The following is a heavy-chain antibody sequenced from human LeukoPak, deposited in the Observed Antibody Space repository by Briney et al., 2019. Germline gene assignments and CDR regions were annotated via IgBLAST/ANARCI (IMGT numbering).Heavy chain of an antibody. J-gene: IGHJ4*02. CDR3: AKDAAVQFLEPAF. CDR2: IWFDGSVK. CDR1: GFTFNPHG. V-gene: IGHV3-33*06. D-gene: IGHD3-3*01. Sequence: GGSLRLSCAASGFTFNPHGMRWVRQAPGKGLEWVAAIWFDGSVKHYSDAVKGRFTISRDNSLNTLYLQMNSLRVEDTAIYYCAKDAAVQFLEPAFWGQGTLVTVSS.